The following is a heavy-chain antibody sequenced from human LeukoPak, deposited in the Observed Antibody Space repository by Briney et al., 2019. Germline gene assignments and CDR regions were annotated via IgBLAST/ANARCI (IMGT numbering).Heavy chain of an antibody. CDR2: ISAYNGNT. V-gene: IGHV1-18*04. CDR1: GYTFTSYG. J-gene: IGHJ5*02. CDR3: ARDTPYDILTGSNNWFDP. Sequence: GAPVKVSCKASGYTFTSYGISWVRQAPGQGLEWMGWISAYNGNTNYAQKLQGRVTMTTDTSTSTAYMELRSLRSDDTAVYYCARDTPYDILTGSNNWFDPWGQGTLVTVSS. D-gene: IGHD3-9*01.